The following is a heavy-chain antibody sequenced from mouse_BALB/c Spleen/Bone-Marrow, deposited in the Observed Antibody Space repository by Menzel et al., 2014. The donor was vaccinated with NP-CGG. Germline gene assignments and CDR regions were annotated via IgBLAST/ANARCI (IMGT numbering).Heavy chain of an antibody. V-gene: IGHV1-20*02. CDR3: ARSGYYGSSYFDY. CDR1: GYSFTGYF. J-gene: IGHJ2*01. CDR2: INPYNGHT. Sequence: EVQLQQSGPELVKPGASVKISCKASGYSFTGYFMNWVMQSHGKSLEWIGRINPYNGHTFYNQKFKGKATLTVDKSSSTAHMELRSLASEDSAVYYCARSGYYGSSYFDYWGQGTTLTVSS. D-gene: IGHD1-1*01.